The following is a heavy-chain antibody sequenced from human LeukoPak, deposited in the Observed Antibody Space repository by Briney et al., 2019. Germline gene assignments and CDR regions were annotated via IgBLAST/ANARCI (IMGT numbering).Heavy chain of an antibody. Sequence: SETLSLTCTVSGGSISSGGYYWSWIRQHPGKGLERIGYIYYSGSTYYNPSLKSRVTISVDTSKNQFSLKLSSVTAADTAVYYCARANSNSYPYFDYWGQGTLVTVSS. J-gene: IGHJ4*02. CDR2: IYYSGST. V-gene: IGHV4-31*03. D-gene: IGHD4-11*01. CDR1: GGSISSGGYY. CDR3: ARANSNSYPYFDY.